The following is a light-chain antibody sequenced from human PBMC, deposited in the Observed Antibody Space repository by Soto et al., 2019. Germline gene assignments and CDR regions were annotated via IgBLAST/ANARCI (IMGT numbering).Light chain of an antibody. V-gene: IGLV2-11*01. CDR3: RSYAGSPRYV. Sequence: QSVLTQPRSVSGSPGQSVTISCTGTSSDVGGYNYVSWYQQHPGKAPKVMIYDVSERPSGVPDRFSGSKSGNTASLTISGLQAEDEADSSCRSYAGSPRYVLGTGTKLTVL. CDR2: DVS. CDR1: SSDVGGYNY. J-gene: IGLJ1*01.